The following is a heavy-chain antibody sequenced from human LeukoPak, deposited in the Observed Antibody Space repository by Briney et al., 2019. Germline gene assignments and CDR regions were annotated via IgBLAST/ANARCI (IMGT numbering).Heavy chain of an antibody. CDR2: IRTEVYDGET. V-gene: IGHV3-49*04. Sequence: PGGSLRLSCAASGFTFGDYAMSWVRQAPGKGLEWVGFIRTEVYDGETDYGASVKGRFTISRDDSKNIAYLQMNSLNTEDTAVYYCTRTFGYYYFYMDVWGKGTTVIVSS. CDR3: TRTFGYYYFYMDV. D-gene: IGHD3-16*01. CDR1: GFTFGDYA. J-gene: IGHJ6*03.